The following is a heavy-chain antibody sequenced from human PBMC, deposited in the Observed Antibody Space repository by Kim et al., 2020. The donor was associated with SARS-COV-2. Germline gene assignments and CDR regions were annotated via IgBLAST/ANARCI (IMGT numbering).Heavy chain of an antibody. CDR1: GFTFSSYA. Sequence: GGSLRLSCAASGFTFSSYAMSWVRQAPGKGLEWVSAISGSGGSTYYADSVKGRFTISRDNSKNTLYLQMNSLRAEDTAVYYCAKSGAARYYYYYGMDVWGQGTTVTVSS. CDR2: ISGSGGST. V-gene: IGHV3-23*01. D-gene: IGHD2-15*01. CDR3: AKSGAARYYYYYGMDV. J-gene: IGHJ6*02.